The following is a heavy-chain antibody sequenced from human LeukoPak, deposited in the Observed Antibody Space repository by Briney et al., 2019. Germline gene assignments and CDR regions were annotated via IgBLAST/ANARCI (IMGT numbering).Heavy chain of an antibody. D-gene: IGHD3-10*01. CDR3: ARGRITMVRGARTFDY. V-gene: IGHV4-34*01. Sequence: PSETLSLTCAVYGGSFSGYYWSWISQPPGKGLEWIVEINHSGSTNYNPSLKSRVTISVDTSKNQFSLKLSSVTAADTAVYYCARGRITMVRGARTFDYWGQGTLVTVSS. CDR2: INHSGST. J-gene: IGHJ4*02. CDR1: GGSFSGYY.